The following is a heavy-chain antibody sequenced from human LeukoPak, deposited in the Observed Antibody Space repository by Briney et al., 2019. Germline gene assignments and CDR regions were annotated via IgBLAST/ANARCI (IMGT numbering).Heavy chain of an antibody. CDR1: GGSFSGYY. D-gene: IGHD6-13*01. CDR3: ARVSAAGTFYYYYYMDV. J-gene: IGHJ6*03. CDR2: IYYSGST. V-gene: IGHV4-59*01. Sequence: SETLSLTCAVYGGSFSGYYWSWIRQPPGKGLEWIGYIYYSGSTNYNPSLKSRVTISVDTSKNQFSLKLSSVTAADTAVYYCARVSAAGTFYYYYYMDVWGKGTTVTVSS.